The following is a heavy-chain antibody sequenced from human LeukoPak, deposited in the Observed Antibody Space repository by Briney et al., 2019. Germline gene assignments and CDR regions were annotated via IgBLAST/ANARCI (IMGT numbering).Heavy chain of an antibody. J-gene: IGHJ4*02. D-gene: IGHD6-13*01. CDR2: IGSSGGSK. CDR1: GFTFSNYG. V-gene: IGHV3-23*01. CDR3: ASLISGTGTVN. Sequence: GGSLRLSCAASGFTFSNYGMSWGRQAPGTGLEWVSAIGSSGGSKYYTDSVKGRFTVSRDNSNYTLYLEMNSLRAEDTAVYYCASLISGTGTVNWGQGTLVTVSS.